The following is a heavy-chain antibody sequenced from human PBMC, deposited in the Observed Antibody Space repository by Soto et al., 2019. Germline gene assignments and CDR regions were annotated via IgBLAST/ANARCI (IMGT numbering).Heavy chain of an antibody. CDR2: IYYSGST. V-gene: IGHV4-39*01. CDR1: GGSISSSSYY. CDR3: ASPREGYYDILTGYYYYYYGMDV. D-gene: IGHD3-9*01. Sequence: TSETLSLTCTFSGGSISSSSYYLGWIRQPPGKGLEWIGSIYYSGSTYYNPSLKSRVTISVDTSKNQFSLKLSSVTAADTAVYYCASPREGYYDILTGYYYYYYGMDVWGQGTTVTVSS. J-gene: IGHJ6*02.